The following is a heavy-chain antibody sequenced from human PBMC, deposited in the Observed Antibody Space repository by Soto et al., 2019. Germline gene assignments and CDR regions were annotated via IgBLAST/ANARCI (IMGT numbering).Heavy chain of an antibody. CDR1: GFTFSSYG. CDR3: AKGATGSFLIDY. Sequence: PGGSLRLSCAASGFTFSSYGMHWVRQAPGKGLEWVAVISYDGSNKYYADSVKGRFTISRDNSKNTLYLQMNSLRAEDTAVYYCAKGATGSFLIDYWGQGTLVTVSS. J-gene: IGHJ4*02. D-gene: IGHD1-26*01. CDR2: ISYDGSNK. V-gene: IGHV3-30*18.